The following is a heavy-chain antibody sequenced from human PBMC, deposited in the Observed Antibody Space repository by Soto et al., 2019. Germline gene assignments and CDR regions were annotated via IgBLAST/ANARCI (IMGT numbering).Heavy chain of an antibody. J-gene: IGHJ4*02. Sequence: QVQLQESGPGLVKPSQTLSLTCSVSGASINTGGFYWSWVRQFPGKGLDWIGYGSHTVSRYLNPSLRSRITISLNTPNNQFSLRLTSVTAADAAVYCCARVKVTTESFDSWGQGSLVTVSS. CDR2: GSHTVSR. V-gene: IGHV4-31*03. CDR1: GASINTGGFY. CDR3: ARVKVTTESFDS. D-gene: IGHD4-17*01.